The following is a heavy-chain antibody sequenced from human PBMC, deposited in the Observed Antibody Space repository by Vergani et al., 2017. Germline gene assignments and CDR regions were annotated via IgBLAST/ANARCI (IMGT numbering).Heavy chain of an antibody. J-gene: IGHJ4*02. Sequence: EVQLVESGGGLVQPGRSLRLSCAASGFTFDDYAMPWVRQAPGKGLEWVSGISWNSGTIGYADSVKGRFPISRDNAKNSLYLQMNSLRAEDTALYYCAKDGGYNWNDWGYYFDYWGQGTLVTVSA. CDR1: GFTFDDYA. V-gene: IGHV3-9*01. D-gene: IGHD1-1*01. CDR2: ISWNSGTI. CDR3: AKDGGYNWNDWGYYFDY.